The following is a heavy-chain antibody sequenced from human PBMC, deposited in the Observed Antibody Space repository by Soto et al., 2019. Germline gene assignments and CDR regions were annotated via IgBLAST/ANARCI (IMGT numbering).Heavy chain of an antibody. V-gene: IGHV3-48*03. CDR1: GFSFTSYE. CDR2: ISNSGSPI. Sequence: EAQLVESGGGWVQPGGSLRLSCAASGFSFTSYEMNWVRQPPGKGLEWVSYISNSGSPIYYADSVKGRFTISRDNTRNSLYLQMNSLRAEDTAVYYCVRRAHYYGMDVWGQGTTVTVSS. J-gene: IGHJ6*02. CDR3: VRRAHYYGMDV.